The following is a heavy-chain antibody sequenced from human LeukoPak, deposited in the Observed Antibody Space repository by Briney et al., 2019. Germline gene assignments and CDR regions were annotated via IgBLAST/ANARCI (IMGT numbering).Heavy chain of an antibody. D-gene: IGHD5-18*01. V-gene: IGHV4-34*01. CDR1: GGSFSGYY. Sequence: PSETLSLTCAVYGGSFSGYYWSWIRQPPGKGLEWIGEINHSGSTNYNPSLKSRVTISVDTSKNQFSLKLSSVTAADTAVYYCARFGIQLWSDAFDIWGQGTMVTVSS. CDR3: ARFGIQLWSDAFDI. J-gene: IGHJ3*02. CDR2: INHSGST.